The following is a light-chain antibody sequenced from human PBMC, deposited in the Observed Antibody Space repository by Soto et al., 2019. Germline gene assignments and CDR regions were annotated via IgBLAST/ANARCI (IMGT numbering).Light chain of an antibody. V-gene: IGLV2-14*01. Sequence: QSALTQPASVSGSPGQSITISCTGTSSDVGAYNYVSWYQQYPGKAHKVIIYDVSNRPSGVSNRFSGSKSDNTASLTISVLQAEDDADYYCCSYTTSSTVVFGGGTKVTVL. CDR3: CSYTTSSTVV. CDR2: DVS. CDR1: SSDVGAYNY. J-gene: IGLJ2*01.